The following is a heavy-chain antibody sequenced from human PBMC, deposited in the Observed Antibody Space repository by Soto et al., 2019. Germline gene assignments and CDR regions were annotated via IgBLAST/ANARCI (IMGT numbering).Heavy chain of an antibody. Sequence: SETLSLTCTVSGGSISSYYWSWIRQPPGKGLEWIGYIYYSGSTNYNPSLKSRVTISVDTSKNQFSLKLSSVTAADTPVYYCAIFGSGYNYSFDYWRQGTLVTVSS. J-gene: IGHJ4*02. CDR3: AIFGSGYNYSFDY. D-gene: IGHD5-18*01. CDR1: GGSISSYY. V-gene: IGHV4-59*01. CDR2: IYYSGST.